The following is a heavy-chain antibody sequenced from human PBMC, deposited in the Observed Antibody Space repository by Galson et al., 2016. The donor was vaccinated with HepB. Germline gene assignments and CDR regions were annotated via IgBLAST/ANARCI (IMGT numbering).Heavy chain of an antibody. Sequence: SVKVSCKADGYNFIYYGISWVRQAPGQGLEWLGWISPYNDNSDSAQEIRGRVTLTTDTSTSTAYMELRSLRSDDTAVYYCARVDNWTYDYWGQGTLVTVSS. CDR3: ARVDNWTYDY. J-gene: IGHJ4*02. CDR1: GYNFIYYG. CDR2: ISPYNDNS. D-gene: IGHD1-7*01. V-gene: IGHV1-18*01.